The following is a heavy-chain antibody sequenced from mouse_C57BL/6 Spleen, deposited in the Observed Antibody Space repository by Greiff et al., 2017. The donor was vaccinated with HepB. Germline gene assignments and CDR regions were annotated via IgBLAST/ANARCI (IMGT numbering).Heavy chain of an antibody. CDR3: ATITTSWYFDV. CDR2: INPSNGGT. D-gene: IGHD1-1*01. Sequence: VQLQQSGTELVKPGASVKLSCKASGYTFTSYWMHWVKQRPGQGLEWIGNINPSNGGTNYNEKFKSKAKLTVDKSSSTAYLQRSSLTSEDSAVYYCATITTSWYFDVWGTGTTVTVSS. V-gene: IGHV1-53*01. J-gene: IGHJ1*03. CDR1: GYTFTSYW.